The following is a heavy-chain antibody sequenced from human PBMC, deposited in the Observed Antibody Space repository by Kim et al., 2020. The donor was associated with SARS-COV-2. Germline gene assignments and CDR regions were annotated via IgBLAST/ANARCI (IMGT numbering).Heavy chain of an antibody. J-gene: IGHJ4*02. D-gene: IGHD4-4*01. V-gene: IGHV4-30-2*01. Sequence: YYTPARKSRATISVDRSKNQFSLTLTSVTAADTAVYYCTRGPYSDYFDYWGQGTLVTVSS. CDR3: TRGPYSDYFDY.